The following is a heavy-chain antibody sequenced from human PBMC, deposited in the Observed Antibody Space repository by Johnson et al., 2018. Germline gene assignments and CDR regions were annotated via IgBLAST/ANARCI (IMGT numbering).Heavy chain of an antibody. CDR1: GFTFSSYW. CDR3: ARDGMGIDGFVVVTATHDAFDI. J-gene: IGHJ3*02. D-gene: IGHD2-21*02. V-gene: IGHV3-7*01. Sequence: VQLVQSGGGLVQXGGSXRLXCAASGFTFSSYWMSWVRPAPGKGLEWVANIKQDGSEKYYVDSVKGRLTISRDNAKNSLYLQMHSLRAEDEAVYYWARDGMGIDGFVVVTATHDAFDIWGQGTMVTVSS. CDR2: IKQDGSEK.